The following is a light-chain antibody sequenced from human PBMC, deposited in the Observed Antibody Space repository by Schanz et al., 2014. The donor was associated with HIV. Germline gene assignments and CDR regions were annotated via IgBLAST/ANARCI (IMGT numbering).Light chain of an antibody. V-gene: IGLV2-14*03. Sequence: QSVLTQPASVSGSPGQSITISCTGDSSDVGGYNYVSWYQHHPGKAPKLMIYDVSNRPSGVSNRFSGSKSGNTASLTISGLQAEDEADYYCSSYTSSSTWVFGGGTKLTVL. J-gene: IGLJ3*02. CDR3: SSYTSSSTWV. CDR2: DVS. CDR1: SSDVGGYNY.